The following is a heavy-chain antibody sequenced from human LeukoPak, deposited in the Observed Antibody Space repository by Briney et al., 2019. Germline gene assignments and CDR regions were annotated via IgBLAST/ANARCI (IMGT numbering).Heavy chain of an antibody. CDR3: ARDLTGYARYFDY. D-gene: IGHD3-9*01. Sequence: GGSLRLSCAASGFTFSSYSMNWVRQAPGKGLEWVSYISGSSSTIYYADSVKGRFTIPRDNAKNSLYLQMNSLRAEDTAVYYCARDLTGYARYFDYWGQGTLVTVSS. V-gene: IGHV3-48*01. CDR2: ISGSSSTI. CDR1: GFTFSSYS. J-gene: IGHJ4*02.